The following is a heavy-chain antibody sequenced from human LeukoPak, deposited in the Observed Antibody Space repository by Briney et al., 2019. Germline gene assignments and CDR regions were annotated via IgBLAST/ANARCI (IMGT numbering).Heavy chain of an antibody. D-gene: IGHD4-23*01. CDR1: GYTFTGYY. V-gene: IGHV1-2*06. J-gene: IGHJ4*02. CDR2: INPNSGGT. CDR3: ARDPAMVVTQNVQS. Sequence: ASVKVSCKASGYTFTGYYMHWVRQAPGQGLEWMGRINPNSGGTNYAQKFQGRVTITRDTSISTAYMELSRLRSDDTAVYYCARDPAMVVTQNVQSWGQGTLVTVSS.